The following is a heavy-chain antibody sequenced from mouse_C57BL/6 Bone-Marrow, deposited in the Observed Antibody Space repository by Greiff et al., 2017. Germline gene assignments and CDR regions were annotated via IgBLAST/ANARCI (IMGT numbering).Heavy chain of an antibody. Sequence: VQLKQSGPELVKPGASVKISCKASGYTFTDYYMNWVKQSHGKSLEWIGDINPNNGGTSYNQKFKGKATLTVDKSSSTAYMELRSLTSEDSAVYYCARYYYGQYYFDYWGQGTTLTVSS. CDR2: INPNNGGT. D-gene: IGHD2-1*01. CDR1: GYTFTDYY. J-gene: IGHJ2*01. CDR3: ARYYYGQYYFDY. V-gene: IGHV1-26*01.